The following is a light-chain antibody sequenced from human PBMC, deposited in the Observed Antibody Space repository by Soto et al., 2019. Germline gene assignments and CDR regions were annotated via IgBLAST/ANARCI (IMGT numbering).Light chain of an antibody. CDR1: QSVGNN. V-gene: IGKV3-15*01. Sequence: EIVMTQSPVTLSVSPGERATLSCRASQSVGNNLAWYQQRPGQAPRLLIHGASTRASGVPAIFSGSGSGTDFTLTISSLQSEDFAVYSCQQYTDSPITCGPGTKVDLK. J-gene: IGKJ3*01. CDR2: GAS. CDR3: QQYTDSPIT.